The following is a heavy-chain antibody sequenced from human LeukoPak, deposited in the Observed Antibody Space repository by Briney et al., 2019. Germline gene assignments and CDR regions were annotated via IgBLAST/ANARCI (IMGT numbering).Heavy chain of an antibody. CDR1: GGSFSGYY. Sequence: SETLSLTCAVYGGSFSGYYRSWIRQPPGKGLEWIGEINHSGSTNYNPSLKSRVTISVDTSKNQFSLKLSSVTAADTAVYYCARGISVNYYYGMDVWGQGTTVTVSS. D-gene: IGHD4-17*01. CDR2: INHSGST. V-gene: IGHV4-34*01. CDR3: ARGISVNYYYGMDV. J-gene: IGHJ6*02.